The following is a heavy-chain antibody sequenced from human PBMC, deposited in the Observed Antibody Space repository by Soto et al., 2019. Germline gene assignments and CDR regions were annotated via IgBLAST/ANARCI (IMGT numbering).Heavy chain of an antibody. Sequence: SETLSLTCTVSGGSIISYYWSWILQPPWKGLEWIGYIYYSGSTNYNPSLKSRVTISVDTSKNQFSLKLSSVTAADTAVYYCARSFGYCRSTSCYGHFDYWGQGTLVTVSS. D-gene: IGHD2-2*03. CDR1: GGSIISYY. V-gene: IGHV4-59*01. CDR2: IYYSGST. CDR3: ARSFGYCRSTSCYGHFDY. J-gene: IGHJ4*02.